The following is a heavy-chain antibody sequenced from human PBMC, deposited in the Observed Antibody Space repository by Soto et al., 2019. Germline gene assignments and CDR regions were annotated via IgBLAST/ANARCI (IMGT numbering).Heavy chain of an antibody. V-gene: IGHV5-10-1*01. Sequence: PGESLKISCKGSGYSFTSYWISWVRQMPVKGLEWMGRIDPSDSYTNYSPSFQGHVTISADKSISTAYLQWSSLKASDTAMYYCASSLDGDYDYYYYGMDVWGQGTTVTVSS. CDR3: ASSLDGDYDYYYYGMDV. D-gene: IGHD4-17*01. CDR1: GYSFTSYW. CDR2: IDPSDSYT. J-gene: IGHJ6*02.